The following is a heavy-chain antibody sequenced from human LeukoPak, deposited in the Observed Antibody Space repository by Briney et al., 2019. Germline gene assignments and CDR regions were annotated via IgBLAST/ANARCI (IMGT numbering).Heavy chain of an antibody. CDR2: IVVGSGNT. D-gene: IGHD5-18*01. CDR1: GFTFTSSA. V-gene: IGHV1-58*01. Sequence: TSVKVSCKASGFTFTSSAVQWVRQARGQRLEWIGWIVVGSGNTNYAQKFQERVTITRDMSTSTAYMEQSSLRSEDTAVYYCAADLNRGYSYGYFDYWGQGTLVTVSS. CDR3: AADLNRGYSYGYFDY. J-gene: IGHJ4*02.